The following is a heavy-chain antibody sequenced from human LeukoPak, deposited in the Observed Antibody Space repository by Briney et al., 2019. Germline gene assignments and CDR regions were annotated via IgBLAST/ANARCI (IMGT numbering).Heavy chain of an antibody. D-gene: IGHD2-2*01. CDR2: INPDSGGT. CDR3: VRGGSRYCSGTSCPLFDF. CDR1: RYTFTDYY. J-gene: IGHJ4*02. Sequence: ASVKVSCKASRYTFTDYYIHWVRQAPGQGLGWMGWINPDSGGTNYAQKFQGRVTVTRDTSINTAYMDLRWLRSDDTGIYYCVRGGSRYCSGTSCPLFDFWGQGTLVTVSS. V-gene: IGHV1-2*02.